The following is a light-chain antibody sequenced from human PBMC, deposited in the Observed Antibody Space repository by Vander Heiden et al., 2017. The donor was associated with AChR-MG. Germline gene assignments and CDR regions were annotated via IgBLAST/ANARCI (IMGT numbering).Light chain of an antibody. CDR1: SSNIGAGYH. J-gene: IGLJ2*01. CDR3: QSYDGSLSGSI. Sequence: QSVLTQPPSLSGAPGQRVTISCTGSSSNIGAGYHVHWYQQRPGTAPKLLIYANTNRPSGVSDRFSGSKSDTSASLAITGLQADDEADYYCQSYDGSLSGSIFGGGTKLTVL. V-gene: IGLV1-40*01. CDR2: ANT.